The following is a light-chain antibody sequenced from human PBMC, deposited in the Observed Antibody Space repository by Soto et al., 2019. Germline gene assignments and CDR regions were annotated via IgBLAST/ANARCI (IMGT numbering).Light chain of an antibody. V-gene: IGKV3-20*01. CDR3: RQYGSSALT. CDR1: QSVSSSY. J-gene: IGKJ4*01. Sequence: EIVLTQSPGTLSLSPGERATLSCRASQSVSSSYLVWYQQRPGQPPRLLIYGTSNRAAGIPDRFTGTGSGTDFTLTIYRLEPEDSAVYYCRQYGSSALTFGGGTKVEIK. CDR2: GTS.